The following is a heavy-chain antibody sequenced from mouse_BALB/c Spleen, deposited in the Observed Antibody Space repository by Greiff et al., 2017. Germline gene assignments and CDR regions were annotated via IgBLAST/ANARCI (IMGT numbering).Heavy chain of an antibody. D-gene: IGHD3-1*01. J-gene: IGHJ4*01. Sequence: VQLQQPGAELVRPGASVKLSCKASGYTFTSYWINWVKQRPGQGLEWIGNIYPSDSYTNYNQKFKDKATLTVDKSSSTAYMQLSSPTSEDSAVYYCTTARATFYAMDYWGQGTSVTVSS. V-gene: IGHV1-69*02. CDR2: IYPSDSYT. CDR1: GYTFTSYW. CDR3: TTARATFYAMDY.